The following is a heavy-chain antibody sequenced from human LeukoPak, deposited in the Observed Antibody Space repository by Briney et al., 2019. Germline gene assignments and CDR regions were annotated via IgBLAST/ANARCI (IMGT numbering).Heavy chain of an antibody. CDR3: AHKTYYDFWSGYYPDY. CDR2: IYWNDDK. Sequence: SGPTLVKPTQTLTLTCTFSGFSLSTSGVGVGWIRQPPGKALERLALIYWNDDKRYSPSLKSRLTITKDTSKNQVVLTMTNMDPVDTATYYCAHKTYYDFWSGYYPDYWGQGTLVTVSS. V-gene: IGHV2-5*01. CDR1: GFSLSTSGVG. J-gene: IGHJ4*02. D-gene: IGHD3-3*01.